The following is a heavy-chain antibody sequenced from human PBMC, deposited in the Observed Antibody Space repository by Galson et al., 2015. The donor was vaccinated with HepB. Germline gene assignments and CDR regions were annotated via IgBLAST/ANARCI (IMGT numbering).Heavy chain of an antibody. CDR3: AGEVQGLESVWFDP. CDR2: IYYSGST. CDR1: GGSVSSGVYY. Sequence: ETLSLTCTVSGGSVSSGVYYWSWIRQPPGKGLEWIGHIYYSGSTNYNPSLKSRVTISEDTSKNQFSLELTSVTAADTAVYYCAGEVQGLESVWFDPWGQGTLVTVSS. V-gene: IGHV4-61*08. J-gene: IGHJ5*02. D-gene: IGHD4-11*01.